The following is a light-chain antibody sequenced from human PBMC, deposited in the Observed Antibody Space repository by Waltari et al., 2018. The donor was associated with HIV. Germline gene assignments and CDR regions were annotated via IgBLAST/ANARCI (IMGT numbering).Light chain of an antibody. V-gene: IGLV4-69*01. J-gene: IGLJ2*01. CDR1: SGHSSSA. CDR3: QTWDTGIL. Sequence: QLVLTQSPSASASLGASVKLTCTLSSGHSSSAIAWPQQQPEKGPMYLMKLNSDGSHSKGGGIPDSFSGSSSGAARYLTISILQSEDEADYYCQTWDTGILVGGGTKLTVL. CDR2: LNSDGSH.